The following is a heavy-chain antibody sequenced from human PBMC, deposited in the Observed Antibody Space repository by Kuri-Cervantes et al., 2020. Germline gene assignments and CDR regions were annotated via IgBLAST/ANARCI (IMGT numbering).Heavy chain of an antibody. CDR3: AREQADTNYFDY. V-gene: IGHV3-30*01. Sequence: GESLKISCVASGFTFSSYVMHWVRQAPGKGLEWVAVLSHDGSSIYYASSVKGRFTIYRDNSKNTLYLQMDSLRSEDTAVYYCAREQADTNYFDYWGQGTLVTVSS. D-gene: IGHD5/OR15-5a*01. CDR2: LSHDGSSI. CDR1: GFTFSSYV. J-gene: IGHJ4*02.